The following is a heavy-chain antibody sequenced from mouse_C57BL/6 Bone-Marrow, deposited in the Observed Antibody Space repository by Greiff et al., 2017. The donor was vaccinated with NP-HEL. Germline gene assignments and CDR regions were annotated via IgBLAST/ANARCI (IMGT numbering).Heavy chain of an antibody. D-gene: IGHD2-12*01. V-gene: IGHV2-2*01. CDR1: GFSLTSYG. CDR3: ARKGYSNDGDFGYFDY. J-gene: IGHJ2*01. Sequence: QVQLQQSGPGLVQPSQSLSITCTVSGFSLTSYGVHWVRQSPGKGLEWLGVIWSGGSTDYNAAFISRLSISKDNSKSQVFFKMNSLQADDTARYYCARKGYSNDGDFGYFDYWGQGTTLTVSS. CDR2: IWSGGST.